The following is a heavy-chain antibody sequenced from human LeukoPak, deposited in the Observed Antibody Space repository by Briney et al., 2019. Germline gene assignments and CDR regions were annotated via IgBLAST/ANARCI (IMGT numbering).Heavy chain of an antibody. CDR2: TYYRSKWYN. Sequence: SQTLSLTCAISGDSVSSNSAAWNRIRQSPSRGLEWLGRTYYRSKWYNDYAVSVKSRITINPDTSKNQFSLQLNSVTPEDTAVYYCARDRGSSGWSTIYYFDYWGQGTLVTVSS. CDR1: GDSVSSNSAA. J-gene: IGHJ4*02. D-gene: IGHD6-19*01. CDR3: ARDRGSSGWSTIYYFDY. V-gene: IGHV6-1*01.